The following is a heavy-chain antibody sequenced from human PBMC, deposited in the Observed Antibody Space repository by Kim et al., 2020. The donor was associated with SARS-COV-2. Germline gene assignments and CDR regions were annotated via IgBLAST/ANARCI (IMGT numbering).Heavy chain of an antibody. D-gene: IGHD3-10*01. J-gene: IGHJ4*02. Sequence: GYPYSLKCRFTISRDNDNNALDLKMNSVRAKDTALYYCAKEGYGSGYFDYWGQGTLVTVSS. CDR3: AKEGYGSGYFDY. V-gene: IGHV3-9*01.